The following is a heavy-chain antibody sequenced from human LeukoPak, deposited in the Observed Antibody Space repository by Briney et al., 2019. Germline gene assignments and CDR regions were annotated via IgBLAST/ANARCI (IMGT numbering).Heavy chain of an antibody. V-gene: IGHV3-33*01. D-gene: IGHD6-13*01. J-gene: IGHJ3*02. CDR2: IWYDGSNK. CDR3: ARDNSGSWSNADSYAFDI. Sequence: GGSLRLSCAASGFTFSSYGMHWVRQAPGKGLEWVAVIWYDGSNKYYADSVKGRFTISRDNSKNTLYLQMNSLRAEDTAVYYCARDNSGSWSNADSYAFDIWGQGTMVTVSS. CDR1: GFTFSSYG.